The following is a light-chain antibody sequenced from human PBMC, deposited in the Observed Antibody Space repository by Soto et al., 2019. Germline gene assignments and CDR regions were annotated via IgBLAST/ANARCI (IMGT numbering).Light chain of an antibody. CDR3: QYLNGAPTIT. J-gene: IGKJ5*01. Sequence: DIQLTQSPSILSASVGDRVTLTCRASQDVSDFLAWYQHAPGKAPNLLIYGGYTLLSGVSSRFSGSGSGTEFSLTITSLKPEDFATYYCQYLNGAPTITFGQGTRLEIK. CDR2: GGY. CDR1: QDVSDF. V-gene: IGKV1-9*01.